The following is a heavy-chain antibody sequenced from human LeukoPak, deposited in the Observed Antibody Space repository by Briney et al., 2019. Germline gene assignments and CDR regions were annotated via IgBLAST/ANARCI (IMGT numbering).Heavy chain of an antibody. CDR1: GFNLNQQG. Sequence: GSLRILWATSGFNLNQQGKKRVRPGPRKGAEGVPTYNCNGGSTYYADSVKGRFTISRDNSKNTLYLQMNSLRAEDTAVYYCAKDGDPRDGYSNYYYYYGMDVWGQGTTVTVSS. CDR2: YNCNGGST. CDR3: AKDGDPRDGYSNYYYYYGMDV. J-gene: IGHJ6*02. V-gene: IGHV3-23*01. D-gene: IGHD4-4*01.